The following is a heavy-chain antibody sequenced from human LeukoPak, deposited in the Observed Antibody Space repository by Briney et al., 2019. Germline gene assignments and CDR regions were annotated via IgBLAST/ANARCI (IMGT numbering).Heavy chain of an antibody. Sequence: PSETLSLTCAVYGGSFSGYYWSWIRQPPGKGLEWIGEINHSGSTNYNPSLKSRVTISVDTSKNQFSLKLSSVTAADTAVYYCARGRSYFDSSGYYSYYGMDVWGQGTTVTVSS. CDR1: GGSFSGYY. V-gene: IGHV4-34*01. J-gene: IGHJ6*02. CDR3: ARGRSYFDSSGYYSYYGMDV. CDR2: INHSGST. D-gene: IGHD3-22*01.